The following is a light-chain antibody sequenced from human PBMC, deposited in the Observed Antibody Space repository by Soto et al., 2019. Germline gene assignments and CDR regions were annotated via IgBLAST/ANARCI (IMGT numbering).Light chain of an antibody. CDR2: DSS. Sequence: DIQMTQSPSTLSASVGDRVTITCRASQSISSWLAWYQQKPGKAPKLLIYDSSTLEPGVPSRFRGSGSGTEFTLTINGLQPDDFATYYCQQYDGYSPQTFGQGTKVDIK. J-gene: IGKJ1*01. CDR1: QSISSW. V-gene: IGKV1-5*01. CDR3: QQYDGYSPQT.